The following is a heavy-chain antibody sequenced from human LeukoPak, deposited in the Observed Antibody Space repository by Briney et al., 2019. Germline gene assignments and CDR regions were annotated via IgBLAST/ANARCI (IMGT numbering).Heavy chain of an antibody. V-gene: IGHV3-9*01. D-gene: IGHD3-22*01. CDR3: AKGGSYDSSGYFDY. CDR2: ISWNSGSI. CDR1: GFTFDDYA. J-gene: IGHJ4*02. Sequence: GGSLRLSCAASGFTFDDYAMHWLRQAPGKGLEWVSGISWNSGSIGYADSVKGRFTISRDNAKNSLYLQMNSLRAEDTALYYRAKGGSYDSSGYFDYWGQGTLVTVSS.